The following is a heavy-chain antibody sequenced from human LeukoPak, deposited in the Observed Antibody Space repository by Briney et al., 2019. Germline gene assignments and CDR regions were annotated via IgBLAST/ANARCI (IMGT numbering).Heavy chain of an antibody. CDR1: GFIFSSYT. V-gene: IGHV3-21*01. D-gene: IGHD6-19*01. J-gene: IGHJ4*02. CDR2: ITSGSSYI. Sequence: SGGSLRLSCTASGFIFSSYTMNWVRQAPGKGLEWVSSITSGSSYIYYADSVKGRFTISRDNAKNSLYLQMNSLRAEDTAVYYCAREGSSGPPTHFDYWGQGTLVTVSS. CDR3: AREGSSGPPTHFDY.